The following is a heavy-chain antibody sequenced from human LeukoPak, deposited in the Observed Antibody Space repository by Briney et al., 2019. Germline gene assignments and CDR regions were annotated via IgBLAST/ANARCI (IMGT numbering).Heavy chain of an antibody. D-gene: IGHD1-26*01. V-gene: IGHV3-23*01. CDR1: GFTFSSYG. J-gene: IGHJ6*03. CDR2: ISGSGGST. CDR3: ARDPYSGSYSAYYYYYMDV. Sequence: GGSLRLSCAGSGFTFSSYGMSWVRQAPGKGLEWVSGISGSGGSTYYADSVKGRFTISRDNSKNKLYLQMNSLRAEDTAVYYCARDPYSGSYSAYYYYYMDVWGKGTTVTVSS.